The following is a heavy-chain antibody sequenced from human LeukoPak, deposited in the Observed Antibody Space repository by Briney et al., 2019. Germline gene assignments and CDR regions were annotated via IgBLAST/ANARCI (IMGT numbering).Heavy chain of an antibody. Sequence: GGSLRLSCAASGFIFSSYDMTWVRQAPGEGLEWVSSISATARNIFYADSVMGRFTISRDNAKNAVYLQMKSLRAEDTAMYYCARDPSGTRNNYDWGFDYWGQGALVSVSS. J-gene: IGHJ4*02. CDR2: ISATARNI. CDR1: GFIFSSYD. V-gene: IGHV3-21*06. CDR3: ARDPSGTRNNYDWGFDY. D-gene: IGHD3-16*01.